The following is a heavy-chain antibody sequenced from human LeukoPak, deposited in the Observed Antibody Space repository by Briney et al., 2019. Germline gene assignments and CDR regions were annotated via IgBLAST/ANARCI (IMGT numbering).Heavy chain of an antibody. J-gene: IGHJ4*02. V-gene: IGHV3-33*01. CDR2: IWYDGSNK. D-gene: IGHD3-10*01. CDR1: GFTFSSYS. CDR3: AREIRSDYYGSGKVVDY. Sequence: GGSLRLSCAASGFTFSSYSMHWVRQAPGKGLEWVAVIWYDGSNKYYADSVKGRFTISRDNSKNTLYLQMNSLRAEDTAVYYCAREIRSDYYGSGKVVDYWGQGTLVTVS.